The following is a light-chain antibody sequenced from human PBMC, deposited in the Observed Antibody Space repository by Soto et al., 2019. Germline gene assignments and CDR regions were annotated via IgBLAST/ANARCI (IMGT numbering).Light chain of an antibody. CDR3: QSYNDWPFT. J-gene: IGKJ2*01. V-gene: IGKV3-15*01. CDR2: GAS. Sequence: EIVMTQSPATLSVSPGERVTLSCRASESLSTYLAWYLQKPGQAPRLLIYGASTKATGIPARFSGSGSATDFTLTISSLQSEDFAVYYCQSYNDWPFTFGQGTKLEI. CDR1: ESLSTY.